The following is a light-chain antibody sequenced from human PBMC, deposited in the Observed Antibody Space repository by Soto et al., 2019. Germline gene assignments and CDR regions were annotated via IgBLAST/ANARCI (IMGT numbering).Light chain of an antibody. CDR2: LNSDGSH. Sequence: QLVLTQSPSASASLGASVKLTCTLSSGHSTYAIAWHQQQPEKGPRYLMKLNSDGSHSKGDGISDRFSGSSSGAERYLTISSLQSEDEADYYCQTWGTGCYVLGTGTKLTVL. CDR1: SGHSTYA. V-gene: IGLV4-69*01. CDR3: QTWGTGCYV. J-gene: IGLJ1*01.